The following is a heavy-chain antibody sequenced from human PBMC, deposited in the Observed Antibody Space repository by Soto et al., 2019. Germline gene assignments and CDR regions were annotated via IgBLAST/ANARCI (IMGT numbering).Heavy chain of an antibody. CDR1: GFTFSSYG. J-gene: IGHJ6*03. CDR3: ASRGRNSAAVYHYYYMDV. D-gene: IGHD6-13*01. Sequence: KPGGSLRLSCAASGFTFSSYGMNWVRQAPGKGLEWVSSISSSSSYIYYADSVKGRFTISRDNAKNSLYLQMNSLRAEDTAVYYCASRGRNSAAVYHYYYMDVWGKGTTVTVSS. V-gene: IGHV3-21*01. CDR2: ISSSSSYI.